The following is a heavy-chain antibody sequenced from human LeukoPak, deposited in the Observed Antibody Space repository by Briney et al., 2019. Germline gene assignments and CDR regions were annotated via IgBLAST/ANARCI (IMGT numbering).Heavy chain of an antibody. CDR2: ISYSGDST. CDR3: ARGTLAGYFLGY. V-gene: IGHV3-23*01. CDR1: GFTFNTYA. Sequence: GGSLRLSCAASGFTFNTYAMSWVRQAPGKGLEWVSSISYSGDSTDYADSVKGRLIISRDNSKNTLGLQMNSLRAENTAIYYCARGTLAGYFLGYWGRGTLVTVSS. D-gene: IGHD6-19*01. J-gene: IGHJ4*02.